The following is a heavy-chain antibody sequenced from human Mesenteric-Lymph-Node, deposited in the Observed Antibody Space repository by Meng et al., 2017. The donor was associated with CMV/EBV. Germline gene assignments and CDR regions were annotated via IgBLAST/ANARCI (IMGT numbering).Heavy chain of an antibody. D-gene: IGHD5-18*01. V-gene: IGHV3-11*04. CDR2: ISSSGSTM. CDR3: ARDKYPYTAMETNSFDP. Sequence: GESLKISCAASGFTFRDYHMSWIRQAPGKGLEWVSYISSSGSTMYYADSVRGRFTISRDNANNSLYLQVNSLRAEDTALYYCARDKYPYTAMETNSFDPWGQGTLVTVSS. J-gene: IGHJ5*02. CDR1: GFTFRDYH.